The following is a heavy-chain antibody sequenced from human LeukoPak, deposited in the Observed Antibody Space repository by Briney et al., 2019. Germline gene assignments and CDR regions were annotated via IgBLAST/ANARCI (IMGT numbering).Heavy chain of an antibody. J-gene: IGHJ5*02. CDR1: GFTFSSYS. Sequence: GGSLRLSCAASGFTFSSYSMNWVRQAPGKGLEWVSYISSSSSTVYYADSVKGRFTISRDNAKNSLYLQMNSLRAEDTAVYYCVRGGESTWSWGQGTLVTVSS. D-gene: IGHD2-15*01. CDR3: VRGGESTWS. CDR2: ISSSSSTV. V-gene: IGHV3-48*01.